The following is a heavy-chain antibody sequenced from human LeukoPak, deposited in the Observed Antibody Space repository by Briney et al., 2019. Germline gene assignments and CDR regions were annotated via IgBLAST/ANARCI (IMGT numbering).Heavy chain of an antibody. V-gene: IGHV1-8*01. Sequence: GAPAKVSCKASGYTFTTHDLTWVRQATGQGLEWMGWMNPGSGDTAYAQKFQGRVTMTRDTSMSTAYMELSSLGSEDTAIYYCARGLGDYNTDWFPVSGYWGQGTPVTVSS. CDR3: ARGLGDYNTDWFPVSGY. CDR2: MNPGSGDT. J-gene: IGHJ4*02. CDR1: GYTFTTHD. D-gene: IGHD3-9*01.